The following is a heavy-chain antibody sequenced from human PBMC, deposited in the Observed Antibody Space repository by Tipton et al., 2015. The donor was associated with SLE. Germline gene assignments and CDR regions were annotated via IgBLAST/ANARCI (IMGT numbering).Heavy chain of an antibody. CDR1: GGSISSGAYS. J-gene: IGHJ4*02. CDR2: IYHSGSP. D-gene: IGHD4-17*01. CDR3: ARARASTVFDL. Sequence: TLSLTCVVSGGSISSGAYSWSWIRQPPGKGLEWIGSIYHSGSPYYNPSLKSRVAISMDKSMNHFSLKLNSVTAADTAVYYCARARASTVFDLWGQGTLVTVSS. V-gene: IGHV4-30-2*01.